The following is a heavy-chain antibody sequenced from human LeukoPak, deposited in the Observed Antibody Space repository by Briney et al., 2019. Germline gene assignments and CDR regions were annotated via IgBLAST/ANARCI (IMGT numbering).Heavy chain of an antibody. CDR3: ATGAIVFDY. J-gene: IGHJ4*02. CDR2: FGHQDGET. V-gene: IGHV1-24*01. CDR1: RATLSKIS. Sequence: SVKVSCKVSRATLSKISIDWVRRAPGKGLEWMGTFGHQDGETIHAQNFQGRFNITVDTATDTAYMEMSSLMSEDTAVYYCATGAIVFDYWGQGTLVTVSS. D-gene: IGHD2/OR15-2a*01.